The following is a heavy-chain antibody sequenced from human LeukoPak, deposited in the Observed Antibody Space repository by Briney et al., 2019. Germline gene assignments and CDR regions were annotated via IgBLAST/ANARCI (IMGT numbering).Heavy chain of an antibody. Sequence: SVKVSCKASGGTFSSYAISWVRQAPGQGLEWMGGIIPIFGTANYAQKFQGRVTITTDTSTSTAYMDLRGLRSDDTAVYYCARRSEGYYDFLTGYSETNYFDYWGQGTLVTVSS. CDR2: IIPIFGTA. J-gene: IGHJ4*02. CDR3: ARRSEGYYDFLTGYSETNYFDY. V-gene: IGHV1-69*05. D-gene: IGHD3-9*01. CDR1: GGTFSSYA.